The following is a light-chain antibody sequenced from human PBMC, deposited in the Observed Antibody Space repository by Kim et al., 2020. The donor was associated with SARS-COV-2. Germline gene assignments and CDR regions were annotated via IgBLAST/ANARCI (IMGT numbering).Light chain of an antibody. Sequence: VARGQTARIACGGNNIGSKNVPWYQQKPGQAPVLVIYRDSNRPSGIPERFSGSNSGNTATLTISGAQAGDEADYYCQVWDSSTVVFGGGTQLTVL. CDR2: RDS. V-gene: IGLV3-9*01. CDR3: QVWDSSTVV. CDR1: NIGSKN. J-gene: IGLJ2*01.